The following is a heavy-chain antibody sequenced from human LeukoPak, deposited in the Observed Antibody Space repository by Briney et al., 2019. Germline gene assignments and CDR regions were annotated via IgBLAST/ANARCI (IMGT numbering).Heavy chain of an antibody. CDR2: YHNGNS. CDR3: ARLWDSTGLYFYYYMDV. CDR1: GVSIRSDTYS. J-gene: IGHJ6*03. V-gene: IGHV4-39*01. Sequence: PSETLSLTCIVSGVSIRSDTYSWGWLRQPPGKGLEWIGNYHNGNSYYNPSLKSRVTISEDTSGNQFSLRVTSVTAADTAVYYCARLWDSTGLYFYYYMDVWGEGTTVTVSS. D-gene: IGHD6-25*01.